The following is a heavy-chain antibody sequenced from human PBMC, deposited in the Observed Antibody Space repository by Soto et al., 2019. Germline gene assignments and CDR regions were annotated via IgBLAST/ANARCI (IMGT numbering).Heavy chain of an antibody. J-gene: IGHJ4*02. Sequence: SETLSLTCTVSGGSISSYYWSWIRQPAGKGLEWIGRIYTSGSTNYNPSLKSRVTMSVDTSKNQFSLKLSSVTAADTAVYYCARGGYCSSTSCPLDYWGQGTLVTVSS. CDR3: ARGGYCSSTSCPLDY. D-gene: IGHD2-2*01. V-gene: IGHV4-4*07. CDR2: IYTSGST. CDR1: GGSISSYY.